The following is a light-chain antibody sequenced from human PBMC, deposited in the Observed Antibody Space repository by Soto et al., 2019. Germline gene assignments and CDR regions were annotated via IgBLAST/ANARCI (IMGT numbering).Light chain of an antibody. CDR3: QQSHSPPRT. Sequence: DIQMTQSPSSLSASVVDRVTITCRSSQSISTYLNWYQQKQGKAPKLLIYAASTLQSGVPSRFSGSGSGTDVTLTINKLQLADFEIYSCQQSHSPPRTFGKGTKVEIK. CDR2: AAS. J-gene: IGKJ1*01. CDR1: QSISTY. V-gene: IGKV1-39*01.